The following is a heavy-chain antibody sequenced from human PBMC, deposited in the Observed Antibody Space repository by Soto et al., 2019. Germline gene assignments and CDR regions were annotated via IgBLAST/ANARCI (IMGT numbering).Heavy chain of an antibody. CDR2: INHSGST. D-gene: IGHD3-22*01. V-gene: IGHV4-34*01. CDR1: GGSFSCYY. CDR3: ARRDYYDSSGYYYEWYFDY. Sequence: PSETLSLTCAVYGGSFSCYYWSWIRQPPGKGLEWIGEINHSGSTNYNPSLKSRVTISVDTSKNQFSLKLSSVTAADTAVYYCARRDYYDSSGYYYEWYFDYWGQGTLVTVSS. J-gene: IGHJ4*02.